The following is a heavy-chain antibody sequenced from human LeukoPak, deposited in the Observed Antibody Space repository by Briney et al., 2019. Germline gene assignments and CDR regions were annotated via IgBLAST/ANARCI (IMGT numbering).Heavy chain of an antibody. CDR2: INIDERIT. V-gene: IGHV3-74*01. Sequence: GGSLRLSCAASGFSFSTQRMHWVRQAPGKGLVWVSYINIDERITGYADSVKGRFTISRDNAKNSLYLQMNSLRAEDTAVYYCARDRGSSWPEFDPWGQGTLVTVSS. D-gene: IGHD6-13*01. CDR1: GFSFSTQR. CDR3: ARDRGSSWPEFDP. J-gene: IGHJ5*02.